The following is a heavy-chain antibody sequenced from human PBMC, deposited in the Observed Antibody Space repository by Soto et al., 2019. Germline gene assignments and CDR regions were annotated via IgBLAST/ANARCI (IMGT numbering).Heavy chain of an antibody. CDR1: GGSISSYY. CDR2: IYYSGST. Sequence: PSETLSLTCTVSGGSISSYYWSWIRQPPGKGLEWIGYIYYSGSTNYNPSLKSRVTISVDTSKNQFSLKLSSVTAADTAVYYCAGYDYDCSNVAPRFDYWGQGTLVTVSS. D-gene: IGHD4-4*01. J-gene: IGHJ4*02. V-gene: IGHV4-59*01. CDR3: AGYDYDCSNVAPRFDY.